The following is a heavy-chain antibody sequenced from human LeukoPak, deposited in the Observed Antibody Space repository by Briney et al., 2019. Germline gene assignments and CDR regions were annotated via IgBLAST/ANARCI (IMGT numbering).Heavy chain of an antibody. D-gene: IGHD2-21*01. Sequence: GGSLRLSCEASGFAVSSRYICWVRQAPGKGLEWVAAIFVGGGTSYIDSVRGRFTVSRDDSKNTVYLQMNSLRVEDTAVYYCVRDDGVAPYDYWGQGTLVTVSS. V-gene: IGHV3-66*01. J-gene: IGHJ4*02. CDR1: GFAVSSRY. CDR3: VRDDGVAPYDY. CDR2: IFVGGGT.